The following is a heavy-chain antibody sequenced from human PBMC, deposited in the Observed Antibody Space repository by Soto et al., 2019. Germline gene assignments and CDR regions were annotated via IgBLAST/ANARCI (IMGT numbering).Heavy chain of an antibody. D-gene: IGHD6-13*01. CDR1: GGTFSSYA. J-gene: IGHJ4*02. Sequence: SVKVSCKASGGTFSSYAISWVRQAPGQGLEWMGGIIPIFGTANYAQKFQGRVTITADESTSTAYMELSSLRSEDTAVYYCARVEQQLAAFDYWGQGTLVTVSS. CDR3: ARVEQQLAAFDY. V-gene: IGHV1-69*13. CDR2: IIPIFGTA.